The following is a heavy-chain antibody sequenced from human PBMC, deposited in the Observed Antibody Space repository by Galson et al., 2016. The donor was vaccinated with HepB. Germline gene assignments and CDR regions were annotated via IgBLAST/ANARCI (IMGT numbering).Heavy chain of an antibody. J-gene: IGHJ4*02. CDR3: VKDFDYVWGSFRFQTKYYFDY. D-gene: IGHD3-16*02. Sequence: SLRLSCAASGFTFSRYALHWVRQAPGKGLEYVSAISSNGGTTYYADSVKVRFTIPRDNFKNTLYLQMSSLRAEDTAVYYCVKDFDYVWGSFRFQTKYYFDYWGQGTLVTVSS. CDR1: GFTFSRYA. V-gene: IGHV3-64D*06. CDR2: ISSNGGTT.